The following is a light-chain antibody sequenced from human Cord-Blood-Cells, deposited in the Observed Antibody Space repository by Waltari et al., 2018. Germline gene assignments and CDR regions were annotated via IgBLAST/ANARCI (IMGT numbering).Light chain of an antibody. Sequence: QSVLTQPPSASGTPGQRVTISCSGSSSNIGSNYVYWYQQLPGTAPKLLIYRNNQRPSGVPDRFSGSTSGTSASLAISGLRSEDEADYYCAAWDDSLSGHWVFGGGTKLTVL. CDR1: SSNIGSNY. CDR3: AAWDDSLSGHWV. CDR2: RNN. J-gene: IGLJ3*02. V-gene: IGLV1-47*01.